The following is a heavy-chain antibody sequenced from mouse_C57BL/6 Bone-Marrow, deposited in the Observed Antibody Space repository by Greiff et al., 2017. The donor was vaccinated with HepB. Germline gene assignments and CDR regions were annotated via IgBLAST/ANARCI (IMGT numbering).Heavy chain of an antibody. CDR3: ARVGNWDYYAMDY. J-gene: IGHJ4*01. Sequence: VQLKESGPGLVKPSQSLSLTCSVTGYSITSGYYWNWIRQFPGNKLEWMGYISYDGSNNYNPSLKNRISITRDTSKNQFFLKLNSVTTEDTATYYCARVGNWDYYAMDYWGQGTSVTVSS. V-gene: IGHV3-6*01. CDR1: GYSITSGYY. CDR2: ISYDGSN. D-gene: IGHD4-1*01.